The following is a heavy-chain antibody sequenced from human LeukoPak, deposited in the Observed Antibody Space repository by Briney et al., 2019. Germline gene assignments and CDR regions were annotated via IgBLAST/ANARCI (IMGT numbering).Heavy chain of an antibody. Sequence: PSETLSLTCAVYGGSFSGYYWSWIRQPPGKGLEWIGSIYYSGSTYYNPSLKSRVTISVDTSKNQFSLKLSSVTAADTAVYYCARDGSGYSYGYVDYWGQGTLVTVSS. V-gene: IGHV4-34*01. CDR3: ARDGSGYSYGYVDY. CDR1: GGSFSGYY. D-gene: IGHD5-18*01. J-gene: IGHJ4*02. CDR2: IYYSGST.